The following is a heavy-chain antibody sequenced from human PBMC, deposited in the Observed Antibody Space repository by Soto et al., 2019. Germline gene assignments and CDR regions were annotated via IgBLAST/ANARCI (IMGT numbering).Heavy chain of an antibody. J-gene: IGHJ3*02. V-gene: IGHV1-2*02. CDR1: GYPVTAYY. Sequence: QLHLVQSGAVVKKPGASVTVSCSASGYPVTAYYMHWVRQAPGRGLEWMGGINPATGAAKSTQTFQGRVTMTRDTSTSTVFMELSGLTSEDPAVFYWARGGGVGVAGSAAFDMWGQGTLVTVSS. CDR3: ARGGGVGVAGSAAFDM. D-gene: IGHD3-3*01. CDR2: INPATGAA.